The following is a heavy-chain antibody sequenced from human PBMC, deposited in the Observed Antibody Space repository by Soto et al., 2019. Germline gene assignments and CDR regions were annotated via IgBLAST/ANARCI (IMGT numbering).Heavy chain of an antibody. V-gene: IGHV1-69*13. CDR1: GGTFYTHT. J-gene: IGHJ4*02. CDR2: ITPIYPTT. CDR3: ARIPRYSFPTSDDIDS. Sequence: GASVKGSFKASGGTFYTHTFSWVRQAPGQGIEWMGSITPIYPTTNYAEKFQGRLTVTADGSTNTAYMELNSLTSEDTAVYYCARIPRYSFPTSDDIDSWGRGTLVTVSS. D-gene: IGHD5-18*01.